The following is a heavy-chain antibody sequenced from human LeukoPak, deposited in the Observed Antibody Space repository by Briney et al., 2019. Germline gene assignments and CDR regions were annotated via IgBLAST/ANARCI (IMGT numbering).Heavy chain of an antibody. CDR2: INHSGST. CDR3: ARGILSGLYDFWSGYQSRFDP. Sequence: SETLSLTCAVYGGSFSGYYWSWIRQPPGKGLEWIGEINHSGSTNYNPSLKSRVTISVDRSKNQFSLKLSSVTAADTAVYYCARGILSGLYDFWSGYQSRFDPWGQGTLVTVSS. D-gene: IGHD3-3*01. J-gene: IGHJ5*02. CDR1: GGSFSGYY. V-gene: IGHV4-34*01.